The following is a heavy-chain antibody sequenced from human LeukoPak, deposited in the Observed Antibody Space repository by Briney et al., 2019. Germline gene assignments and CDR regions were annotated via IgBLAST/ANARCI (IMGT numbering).Heavy chain of an antibody. Sequence: ASVKVSCKVSGYTLTELSMHWVRQAPGKGLEWMGGFDPEDGETIYAQKFQGRVTMTEDTSTDTAYMELSSLRSEDTAVYYCARRAGVGATMWLHLYALDIWGQGTMVTVSS. CDR1: GYTLTELS. J-gene: IGHJ3*02. V-gene: IGHV1-24*01. CDR3: ARRAGVGATMWLHLYALDI. CDR2: FDPEDGET. D-gene: IGHD1-26*01.